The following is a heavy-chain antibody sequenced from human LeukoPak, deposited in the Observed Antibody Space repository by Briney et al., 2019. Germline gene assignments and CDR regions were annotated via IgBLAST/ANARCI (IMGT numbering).Heavy chain of an antibody. CDR3: ARGGGGSRLTAFDY. J-gene: IGHJ4*02. CDR1: GFTFSSYS. D-gene: IGHD2-15*01. Sequence: GGSLRLSCAASGFTFSSYSTNWVRQAPGKGLEWVSSISSSSSYIYYADSVKGRFTISRDNAKNSLYLQMNSLRAEDTAVYYCARGGGGSRLTAFDYWGQGTLVTVSS. V-gene: IGHV3-21*01. CDR2: ISSSSSYI.